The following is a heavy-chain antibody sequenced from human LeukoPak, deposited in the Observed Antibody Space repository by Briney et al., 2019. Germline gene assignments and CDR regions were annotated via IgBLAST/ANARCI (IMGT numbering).Heavy chain of an antibody. J-gene: IGHJ6*02. CDR2: ISGSGGST. V-gene: IGHV3-23*01. Sequence: GGSLRLSCAASGFTFSSYVMSWVRQAPGKGLQWVSDISGSGGSTYHADSVKGRFTISRDNSKNTLYLQMNSLRAEDTAVYYCAKGRRDGFNYGIDVWGQGTTVTVSS. CDR1: GFTFSSYV. D-gene: IGHD5-24*01. CDR3: AKGRRDGFNYGIDV.